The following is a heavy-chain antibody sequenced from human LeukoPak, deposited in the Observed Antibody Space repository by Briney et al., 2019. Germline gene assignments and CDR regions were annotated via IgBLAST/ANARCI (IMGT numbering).Heavy chain of an antibody. D-gene: IGHD3-22*01. V-gene: IGHV3-23*01. Sequence: PGGSLRLSCAASGFTFSSYAMSWVRQAPGKGLEWVSGISGSGGSTYYADSVKGQFTISRDNSKNTLYLQMNNLRAEDTALYYCAKGRYDSSGPANTFDYWGQGILVTVSS. CDR1: GFTFSSYA. CDR3: AKGRYDSSGPANTFDY. CDR2: ISGSGGST. J-gene: IGHJ4*02.